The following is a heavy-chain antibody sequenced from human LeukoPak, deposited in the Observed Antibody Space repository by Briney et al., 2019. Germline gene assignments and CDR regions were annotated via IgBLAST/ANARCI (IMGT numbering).Heavy chain of an antibody. Sequence: PSETLSLTCTVSGGSISSYYWSWIRQPPGKGLEWIGYIYYSGSTNYNPSLKSRVTISVDTSKNQFSLELSSVTAADTAVYYCARWRSITTARFDYWGQGTLVTVSS. J-gene: IGHJ4*02. D-gene: IGHD3-10*01. CDR3: ARWRSITTARFDY. CDR2: IYYSGST. V-gene: IGHV4-59*01. CDR1: GGSISSYY.